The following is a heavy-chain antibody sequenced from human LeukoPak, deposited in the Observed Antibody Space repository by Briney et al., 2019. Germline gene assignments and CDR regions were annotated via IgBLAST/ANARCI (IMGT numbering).Heavy chain of an antibody. V-gene: IGHV3-23*01. CDR1: GFSFSSYS. J-gene: IGHJ4*02. Sequence: GGSLRLSCTASGFSFSSYSMSWVRQAPGKGLEWVSAISGSGGSTYYADSVKGRFTISRDNSKNTPYLQMNSLRAEDTAVYYCAKFEVMGAQPDYWGQGTLVTVSS. CDR2: ISGSGGST. CDR3: AKFEVMGAQPDY. D-gene: IGHD1-26*01.